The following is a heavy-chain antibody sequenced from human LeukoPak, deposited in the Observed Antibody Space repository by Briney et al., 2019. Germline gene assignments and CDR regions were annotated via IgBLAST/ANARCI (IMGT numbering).Heavy chain of an antibody. Sequence: GASRRLACAASGLTGGSNYVSGVRQATGKGLEWVSVIYSGGRTYYADSVKGRFTFFRDNSKNTLSLQMNSLRAEDTALYYCARVSYYYDSSGSLGYYFDYWGQGTLVTVSS. D-gene: IGHD3-22*01. CDR3: ARVSYYYDSSGSLGYYFDY. V-gene: IGHV3-66*01. CDR2: IYSGGRT. J-gene: IGHJ4*02. CDR1: GLTGGSNY.